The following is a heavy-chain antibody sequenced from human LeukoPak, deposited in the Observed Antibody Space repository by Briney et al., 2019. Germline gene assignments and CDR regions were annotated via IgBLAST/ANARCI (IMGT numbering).Heavy chain of an antibody. D-gene: IGHD6-13*01. J-gene: IGHJ5*02. CDR2: IYHSGST. CDR1: GGSITSGNW. V-gene: IGHV4-4*02. CDR3: ARGVPAAGSIRFDP. Sequence: SETLSLTCAVSGGSITSGNWWSWVRQPPGKGLEWTGEIYHSGSTNYNPSLKSRVTISVDKSKNQFSLILNSVTAADTAVYYCARGVPAAGSIRFDPWGQGTLVTVSS.